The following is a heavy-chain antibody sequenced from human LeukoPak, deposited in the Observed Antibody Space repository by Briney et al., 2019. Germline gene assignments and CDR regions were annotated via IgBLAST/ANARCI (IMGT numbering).Heavy chain of an antibody. CDR1: GGSISSYY. Sequence: SETLSLTCTVSGGSISSYYWSWIRQPPGKGLEWIGYIYYSGSTNYNPSLKSRVTISVDTSKNQFSLKLSSVTAADTAVYYCARHAGRDGPSTNYYGMDVWGQGTTVTVSS. V-gene: IGHV4-59*08. J-gene: IGHJ6*02. D-gene: IGHD2-8*01. CDR2: IYYSGST. CDR3: ARHAGRDGPSTNYYGMDV.